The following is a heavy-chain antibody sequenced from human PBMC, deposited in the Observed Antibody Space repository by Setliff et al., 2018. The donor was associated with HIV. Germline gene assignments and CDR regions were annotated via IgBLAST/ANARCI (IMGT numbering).Heavy chain of an antibody. CDR1: GFTLSSFW. CDR2: IKQDGSEK. V-gene: IGHV3-7*01. J-gene: IGHJ6*02. D-gene: IGHD2-2*01. CDR3: VRDGGSTSWNFLYYYGMDV. Sequence: GGSLRLSCAASGFTLSSFWMSWVRQAPGKGLEWVANIKQDGSEKYYVDSVKGRFTISRDNAKNSLYLQMNSLRAEDTTVYYCVRDGGSTSWNFLYYYGMDVWGQGTTVT.